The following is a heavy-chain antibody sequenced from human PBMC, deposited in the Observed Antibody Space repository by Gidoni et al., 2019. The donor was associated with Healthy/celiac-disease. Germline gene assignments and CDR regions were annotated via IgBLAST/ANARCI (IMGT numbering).Heavy chain of an antibody. CDR1: GGTFSSYA. D-gene: IGHD6-13*01. Sequence: QVQLVQSGAEVTKPRSAVKVSCKASGGTFSSYAISWVRQAPGQGLEWMGGIIPSFGTANYAQKFQGRVTITADKSTSTAYMELSSLRSEDTAVYYCARNQGGYSSSWAPLGWFDPWGQGTLVTVSS. V-gene: IGHV1-69*06. CDR3: ARNQGGYSSSWAPLGWFDP. CDR2: IIPSFGTA. J-gene: IGHJ5*02.